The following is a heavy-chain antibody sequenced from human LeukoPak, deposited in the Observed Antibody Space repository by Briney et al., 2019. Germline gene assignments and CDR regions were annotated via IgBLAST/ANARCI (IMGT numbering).Heavy chain of an antibody. J-gene: IGHJ4*02. CDR2: ISAYNGNT. CDR3: ARDSYDFWSGYIDY. Sequence: ASVKVSCKASGYTFTSYGISWVRQAPGQGLEWMGWISAYNGNTNYAQKLQGRVTMTTDTSTSTAYMELRSLRSDDTAVYCCARDSYDFWSGYIDYWGQGTLVTVSS. D-gene: IGHD3-3*01. V-gene: IGHV1-18*01. CDR1: GYTFTSYG.